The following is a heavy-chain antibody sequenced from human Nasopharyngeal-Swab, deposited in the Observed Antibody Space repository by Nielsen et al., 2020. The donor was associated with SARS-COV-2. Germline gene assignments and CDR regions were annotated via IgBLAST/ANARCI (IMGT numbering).Heavy chain of an antibody. CDR2: IYYSGST. Sequence: SETLSPTCTVSGGSISSSSYYWGWIRQPPGKGLEWIGSIYYSGSTYYNPSLKSRVTISVDTSKNQFSLKLSSVTAADTAVYYCVGSSWYGDYYYYGMDVWGQGTTVTVSS. CDR3: VGSSWYGDYYYYGMDV. D-gene: IGHD6-13*01. J-gene: IGHJ6*02. V-gene: IGHV4-39*07. CDR1: GGSISSSSYY.